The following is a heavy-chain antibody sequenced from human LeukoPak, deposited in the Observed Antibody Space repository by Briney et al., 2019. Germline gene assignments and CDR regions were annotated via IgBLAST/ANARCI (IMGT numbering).Heavy chain of an antibody. V-gene: IGHV3-33*01. J-gene: IGHJ4*02. CDR3: ARDGAWTTVTTWGGYFDY. CDR1: GFTFSSYG. CDR2: IWYDGSNK. Sequence: PGRSLRLSCAASGFTFSSYGMHWVRQAPGKGLEWEAVIWYDGSNKYYADSVKGRFTISRDNSKNTLYLQMNSLRAEDTAVYYCARDGAWTTVTTWGGYFDYWGQGTLVTVSS. D-gene: IGHD4-17*01.